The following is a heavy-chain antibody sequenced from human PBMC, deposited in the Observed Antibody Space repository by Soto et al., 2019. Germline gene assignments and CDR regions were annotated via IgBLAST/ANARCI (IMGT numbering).Heavy chain of an antibody. J-gene: IGHJ6*02. D-gene: IGHD3-10*01. Sequence: DVQLLESGGHLVQPGGSLRLSCEASGFTFSSYAMSWVRQAPGKGLEWVSSVSAGGDMTYYSDSVKGRFTISRDNSNNARFLQMNSLRIEDTALYYCARGDRGGSGSPASYYYAGLDVWGQGTTVTVS. CDR3: ARGDRGGSGSPASYYYAGLDV. V-gene: IGHV3-23*01. CDR1: GFTFSSYA. CDR2: VSAGGDMT.